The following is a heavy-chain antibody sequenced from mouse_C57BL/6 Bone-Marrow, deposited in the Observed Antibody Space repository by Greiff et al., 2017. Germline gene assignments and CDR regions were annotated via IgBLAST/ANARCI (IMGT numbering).Heavy chain of an antibody. CDR2: INPNNGGT. J-gene: IGHJ4*01. V-gene: IGHV1-26*01. CDR3: ARSLTGPYYYAMDY. CDR1: GYTFTDYY. D-gene: IGHD4-1*01. Sequence: VQLQQSGPELVKPGASVKISCKASGYTFTDYYMNWVKQSHGKSLEWIGDINPNNGGTSYNQKFKGKATLTVDKSSSTAYMELRSLTSEDSAVYYCARSLTGPYYYAMDYWGQGTSVTVSS.